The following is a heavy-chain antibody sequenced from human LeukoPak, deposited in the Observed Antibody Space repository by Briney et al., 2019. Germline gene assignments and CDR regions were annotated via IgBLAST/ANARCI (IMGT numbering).Heavy chain of an antibody. CDR1: GFTFSGYA. Sequence: GGSLRLSCAASGFTFSGYAMSWIRQAPGKGLEWVSTIGSDSSYTYYTDSVKGRFTNSRDNSKNTVYLQMSSLRVDDTAVYYCADPGAQADFWGLGTLVTVSS. CDR3: ADPGAQADF. V-gene: IGHV3-23*01. J-gene: IGHJ4*02. CDR2: IGSDSSYT. D-gene: IGHD7-27*01.